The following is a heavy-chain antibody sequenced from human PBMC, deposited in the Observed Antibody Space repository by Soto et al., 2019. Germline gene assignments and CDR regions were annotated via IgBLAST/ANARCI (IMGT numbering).Heavy chain of an antibody. CDR2: ISVGGGSI. V-gene: IGHV3-48*02. J-gene: IGHJ3*01. Sequence: VQLVESGGGLVQPGGSLRVSCVASGFTFSSYALNWVRQAPGKGLEWVSYISVGGGSIFYADSVKGQFTISRGDATNSLYLQMNSLRDEDTSVYYCVRDHRWGFDFWGQGTMVTVSS. CDR1: GFTFSSYA. CDR3: VRDHRWGFDF. D-gene: IGHD1-26*01.